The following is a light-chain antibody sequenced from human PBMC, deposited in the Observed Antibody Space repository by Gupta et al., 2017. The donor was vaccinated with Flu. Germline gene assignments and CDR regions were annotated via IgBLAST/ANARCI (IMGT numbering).Light chain of an antibody. CDR1: SSNIGSNV. CDR3: ETWDDSLNGLWV. Sequence: VTISCSGSSSNIGSNVVSWYQRRPGTAPKLLIYNNNQRPSGGPDRFSGSKSGTSASLAISGLQSEDEADYYCETWDDSLNGLWVFGGGTKLTVL. V-gene: IGLV1-44*01. CDR2: NNN. J-gene: IGLJ3*02.